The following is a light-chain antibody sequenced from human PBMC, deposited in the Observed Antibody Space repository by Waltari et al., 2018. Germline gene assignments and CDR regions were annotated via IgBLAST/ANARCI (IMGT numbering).Light chain of an antibody. CDR2: QDK. J-gene: IGLJ1*01. Sequence: SFELTQPPSVSVSEGQAATISFSGDKLGDRFTSCYQQKPGKSPVVVIYQDKTRPAGIPERFSGSNSGNTATLTISGTQATDEADYYCQTWDSSSNFVFGTGTTVSVL. V-gene: IGLV3-1*01. CDR1: KLGDRF. CDR3: QTWDSSSNFV.